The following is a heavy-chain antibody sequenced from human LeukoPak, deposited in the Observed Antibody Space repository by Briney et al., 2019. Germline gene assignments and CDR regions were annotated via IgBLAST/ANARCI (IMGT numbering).Heavy chain of an antibody. Sequence: ASVKVSCKASGYTFTGYYMHWVRQAPGQGLEWMGWTNPNSGGTNYAQKFQGRVTMTRDTSISTAYMELSRLRSDDTAVYYCARGDFGRIAVAGPFDPWGQGTLVTVSS. CDR3: ARGDFGRIAVAGPFDP. J-gene: IGHJ5*02. V-gene: IGHV1-2*02. CDR2: TNPNSGGT. CDR1: GYTFTGYY. D-gene: IGHD6-19*01.